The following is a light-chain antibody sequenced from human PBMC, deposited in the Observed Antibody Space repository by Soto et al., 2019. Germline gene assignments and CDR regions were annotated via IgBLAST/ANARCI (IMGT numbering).Light chain of an antibody. Sequence: QSALTQPASVSGSPGQSITISCTGTSSDIGGTDYVSWYQQHPGKAPKLVIYDVTNRPSGVSNRFSGSKAGSTASLTISGLQSEDEAAYYCSSYSSSSSLVVFGGGTKLTVL. CDR1: SSDIGGTDY. V-gene: IGLV2-14*03. J-gene: IGLJ2*01. CDR3: SSYSSSSSLVV. CDR2: DVT.